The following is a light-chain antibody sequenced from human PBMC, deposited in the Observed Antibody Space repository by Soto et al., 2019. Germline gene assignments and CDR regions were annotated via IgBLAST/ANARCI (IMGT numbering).Light chain of an antibody. J-gene: IGLJ2*01. Sequence: QSVLTQPASVSGSPGQSITISCTGTSSDVGAYDYVSWYQQHPGKAPKLMIYDVSNRPSGVSNRFSGSKSGNTASLTIPGLQAEDEADYYCSSYTSSTTRVFGGGTKLTVL. CDR3: SSYTSSTTRV. V-gene: IGLV2-14*01. CDR1: SSDVGAYDY. CDR2: DVS.